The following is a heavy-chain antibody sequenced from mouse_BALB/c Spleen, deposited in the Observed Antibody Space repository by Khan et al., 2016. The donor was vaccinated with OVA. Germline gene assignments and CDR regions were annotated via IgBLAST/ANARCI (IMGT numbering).Heavy chain of an antibody. CDR2: MSYSGST. Sequence: EVQLQESGPGLVKPSQSLSLTCTVTGYSITSDYAWNWIRQFPGNKLEWMGYMSYSGSTSYNPSLKSRISITRDTSKHQFFLPLNSVTTEDTATYYCARDGSRYNYAMDYWGQGTAVTVSS. V-gene: IGHV3-2*02. J-gene: IGHJ4*01. CDR3: ARDGSRYNYAMDY. D-gene: IGHD2-3*01. CDR1: GYSITSDYA.